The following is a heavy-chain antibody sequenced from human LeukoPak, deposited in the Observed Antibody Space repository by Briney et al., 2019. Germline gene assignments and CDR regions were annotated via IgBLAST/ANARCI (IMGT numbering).Heavy chain of an antibody. V-gene: IGHV1-18*01. Sequence: GASVKVSCKASGYTFTSYGISWVRQAPGQGLEWMGWISAYNGNTNYAQKLQGRVTMTTDTSTSTAYMELRSLRSDDTAVYYCAREERTSWYVWKQNNWFDPWGQGTLVTVSS. CDR3: AREERTSWYVWKQNNWFDP. J-gene: IGHJ5*02. CDR1: GYTFTSYG. D-gene: IGHD6-13*01. CDR2: ISAYNGNT.